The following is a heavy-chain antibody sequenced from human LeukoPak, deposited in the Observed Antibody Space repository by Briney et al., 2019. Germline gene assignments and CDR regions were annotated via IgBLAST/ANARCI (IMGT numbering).Heavy chain of an antibody. Sequence: ASVKVSCKASGGTFSSYAISWVRQAPGQGLEWMGWISAYNGNTNYAQKLQGRVTMTTDTSTSTAYMELRSLRSDDTAVYYCARDGYYYDSSGYYYWGQGTLVTVSS. V-gene: IGHV1-18*01. CDR3: ARDGYYYDSSGYYY. J-gene: IGHJ4*02. CDR2: ISAYNGNT. D-gene: IGHD3-22*01. CDR1: GGTFSSYA.